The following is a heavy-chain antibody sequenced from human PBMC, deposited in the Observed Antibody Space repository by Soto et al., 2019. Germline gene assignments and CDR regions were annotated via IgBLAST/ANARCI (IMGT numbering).Heavy chain of an antibody. CDR3: ARAPSGSGSDY. Sequence: SETLSLTCAVYGGSFSGYYRSWIRQPPGKGLEWIGEINHSGSTNYNPSLKSRVTISVDTSKNQFSLKLSSVTAADTAVYYCARAPSGSGSDYWGQGTLVTVSS. D-gene: IGHD3-10*01. CDR1: GGSFSGYY. CDR2: INHSGST. V-gene: IGHV4-34*01. J-gene: IGHJ4*02.